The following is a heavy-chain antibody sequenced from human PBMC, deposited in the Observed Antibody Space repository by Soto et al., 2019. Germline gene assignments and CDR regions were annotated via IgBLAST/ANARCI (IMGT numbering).Heavy chain of an antibody. CDR2: IWYDGSNK. J-gene: IGHJ4*02. D-gene: IGHD3-10*01. CDR3: ARPESSNPGEYFDY. CDR1: GFTFSSYG. Sequence: QVQLVESGGGVVQPGRSLRLSCAASGFTFSSYGMHWVRQAPCKGLEWVAVIWYDGSNKYYADSVKGRFTISRDNSKNTLYLQMNSLRAEDTAVYYCARPESSNPGEYFDYWGQGTLVTVSS. V-gene: IGHV3-33*01.